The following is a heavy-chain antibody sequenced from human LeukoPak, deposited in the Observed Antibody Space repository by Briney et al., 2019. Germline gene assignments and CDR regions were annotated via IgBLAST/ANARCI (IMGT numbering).Heavy chain of an antibody. V-gene: IGHV4-59*12. CDR1: GGSISSYY. CDR3: ARDLDGYKFDY. Sequence: SETLSLTCTVSGGSISSYYWSWIRQPPGKGLEWIGFIYYSGSTNYNSPLKSRVTISVDTSKNQFSLKLSSVTAADTAVYYCARDLDGYKFDYWGQGTLVTVSS. D-gene: IGHD5-24*01. J-gene: IGHJ4*02. CDR2: IYYSGST.